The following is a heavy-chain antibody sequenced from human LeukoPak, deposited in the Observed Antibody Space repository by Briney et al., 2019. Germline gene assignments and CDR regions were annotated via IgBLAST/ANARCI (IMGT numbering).Heavy chain of an antibody. Sequence: GVSVKVSCKASGYTFTGYYMHWVRQAPGQGLEWMGWINPNSGGTNYAQKFQGRVTMTRDTSISTAYMELSRLRSDDTAVYYCARDGFWSGYSTVLDVWGKGTTVTVSS. V-gene: IGHV1-2*02. CDR2: INPNSGGT. CDR1: GYTFTGYY. CDR3: ARDGFWSGYSTVLDV. J-gene: IGHJ6*04. D-gene: IGHD3-3*01.